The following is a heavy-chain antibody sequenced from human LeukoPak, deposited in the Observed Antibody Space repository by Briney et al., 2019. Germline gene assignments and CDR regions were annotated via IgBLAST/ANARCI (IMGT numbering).Heavy chain of an antibody. CDR1: GFTFSSYS. Sequence: GGSLRLSCAASGFTFSSYSMNWVRQAPGKGLEWVSSISSSSSYIYYADSVKGRFTTSRDNAKNSLYLQMNSLRAEDTAVYYCARDLWDAVTTTYFDYWGQGTLVTVSS. V-gene: IGHV3-21*01. CDR3: ARDLWDAVTTTYFDY. D-gene: IGHD4-17*01. J-gene: IGHJ4*02. CDR2: ISSSSSYI.